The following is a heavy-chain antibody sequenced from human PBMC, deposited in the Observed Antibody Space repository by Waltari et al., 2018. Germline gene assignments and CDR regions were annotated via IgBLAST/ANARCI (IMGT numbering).Heavy chain of an antibody. D-gene: IGHD3-16*01. CDR1: GFSINEYA. Sequence: EEQLLESGGGLVQPGGSLRLSCDASGFSINEYAMTWVRQAPGKGLEWVATISANEKTYYADSVTGRFTISSDNSKNTVYLQLSGLRADDTALYYCAKNVGAGYGSRAYALDYWGLGTPVTVSS. J-gene: IGHJ4*02. CDR3: AKNVGAGYGSRAYALDY. CDR2: ISANEKT. V-gene: IGHV3-23*01.